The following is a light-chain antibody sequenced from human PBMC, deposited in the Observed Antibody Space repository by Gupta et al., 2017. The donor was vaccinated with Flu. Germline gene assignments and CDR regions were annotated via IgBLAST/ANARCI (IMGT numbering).Light chain of an antibody. CDR2: GVT. CDR1: SDVGNYDY. Sequence: SDVGNYDYVSWYQQHPDKAPKLMIYGVTERPSGVPERFSGSKSGKTASLTISGLQAEDEASYYCCSYAGTFTFVFGGGTKLTVL. CDR3: CSYAGTFTFV. J-gene: IGLJ2*01. V-gene: IGLV2-11*01.